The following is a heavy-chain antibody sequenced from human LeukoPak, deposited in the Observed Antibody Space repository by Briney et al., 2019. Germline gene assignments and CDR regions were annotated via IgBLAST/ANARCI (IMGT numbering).Heavy chain of an antibody. Sequence: KPSETLSLTCTVYGGSFSGYYWSWIRQPPGKGLEWIGEINHSGSTNYNPSLKSRVTISVDTSKNQFSLKLSSVTAADTAVYYCARAWYYYYMDVWGKGTTVTVSS. V-gene: IGHV4-34*01. CDR1: GGSFSGYY. CDR2: INHSGST. CDR3: ARAWYYYYMDV. J-gene: IGHJ6*03.